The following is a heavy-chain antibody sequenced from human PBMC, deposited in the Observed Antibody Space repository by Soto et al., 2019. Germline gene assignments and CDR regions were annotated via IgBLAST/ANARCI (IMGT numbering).Heavy chain of an antibody. Sequence: GGSLRLSCAASGFTFSSSWMTWVRQAPGKGLEWVSAISGRGADTKYADSVKGRFTVSRDNSKNTLYLQMNSLRAEDTGIYFCAKKSATGGGAFDICGQGTMVTVSS. CDR1: GFTFSSSW. CDR3: AKKSATGGGAFDI. J-gene: IGHJ3*02. D-gene: IGHD2-8*02. CDR2: ISGRGADT. V-gene: IGHV3-23*01.